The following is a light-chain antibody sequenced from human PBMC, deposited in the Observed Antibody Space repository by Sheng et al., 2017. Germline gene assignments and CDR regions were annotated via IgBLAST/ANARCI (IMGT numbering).Light chain of an antibody. J-gene: IGKJ1*01. V-gene: IGKV3-20*01. Sequence: EIVLTQSPGTLSLSPGERATLSCRASQSVSSSYLAWYQQKPGQAPRLLIHGASSRATGIPNRFSGSGSGTDFTLTISRLEPEDFAVYYCQQYGNSRTFGQGTKVEIK. CDR1: QSVSSSY. CDR3: QQYGNSRT. CDR2: GAS.